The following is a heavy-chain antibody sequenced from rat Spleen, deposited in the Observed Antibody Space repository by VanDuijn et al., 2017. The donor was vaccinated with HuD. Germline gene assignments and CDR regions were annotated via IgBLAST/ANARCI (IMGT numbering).Heavy chain of an antibody. CDR3: SRDNFDGTYYYGFAY. V-gene: IGHV5-20*01. CDR2: INYDGSNT. Sequence: EVQLVESGGGLVQPGRSLKFSCAASGFTFSNYGMAWVRQTPTKGLEWVASINYDGSNTYYRDSVKGRFTISRDNAKSTLYLQMNSLRSEDTATYYCSRDNFDGTYYYGFAYWGQGTLVTVSS. CDR1: GFTFSNYG. D-gene: IGHD1-12*02. J-gene: IGHJ3*01.